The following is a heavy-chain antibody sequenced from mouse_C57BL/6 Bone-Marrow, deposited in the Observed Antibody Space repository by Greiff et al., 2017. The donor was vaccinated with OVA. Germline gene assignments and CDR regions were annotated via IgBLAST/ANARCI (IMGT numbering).Heavy chain of an antibody. CDR1: GYTFTSYW. CDR2: IHPSDSDT. D-gene: IGHD1-1*01. Sequence: QVQLQQPGAELVKPGASVKVSCKASGYTFTSYWMHWVKQRPGQGLEWIGRIHPSDSDTNYNQKFKGKATLTVDKSSSTAYMQLSSLTSEDSAVYYCAILNFPLLLRDFDVWGTGTTVTVSS. J-gene: IGHJ1*03. CDR3: AILNFPLLLRDFDV. V-gene: IGHV1-74*01.